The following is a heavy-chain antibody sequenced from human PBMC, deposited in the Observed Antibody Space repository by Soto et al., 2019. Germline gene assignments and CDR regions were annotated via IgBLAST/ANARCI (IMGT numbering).Heavy chain of an antibody. CDR1: GFTFSSYA. V-gene: IGHV3-23*01. D-gene: IGHD3-22*01. CDR3: AKDRYDSSCYTIDNDY. CDR2: ISGSGGST. Sequence: EVQLLESGGGLVQPGGSLRLSCAASGFTFSSYAMSWVRQAPGKGLEWVSAISGSGGSTYYADSVKGRFTISRDNSKNTLYLQMNSLRAEDTAVYYCAKDRYDSSCYTIDNDYWGQGTLVTVSS. J-gene: IGHJ4*02.